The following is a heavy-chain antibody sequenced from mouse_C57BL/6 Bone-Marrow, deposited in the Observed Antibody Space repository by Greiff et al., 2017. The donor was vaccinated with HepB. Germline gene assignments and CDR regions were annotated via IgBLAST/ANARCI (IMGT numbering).Heavy chain of an antibody. Sequence: DVQLQESGPGLVKPSQSLSLTCSVTGYSITSGYYWNWIRQFPGNKLEWMGYISYDGSNNYNPSLKNRISITRDTSKNQFFLKLNSVTTEDTATYYCARDGGYYDYDVDYWGQGTTLTVSS. CDR2: ISYDGSN. V-gene: IGHV3-6*01. CDR1: GYSITSGYY. J-gene: IGHJ2*01. D-gene: IGHD2-4*01. CDR3: ARDGGYYDYDVDY.